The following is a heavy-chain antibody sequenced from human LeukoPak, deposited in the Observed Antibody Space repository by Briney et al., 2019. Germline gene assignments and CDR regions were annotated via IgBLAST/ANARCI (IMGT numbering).Heavy chain of an antibody. D-gene: IGHD2-21*01. V-gene: IGHV4-31*03. CDR3: ARGSILWWWQTRAYYYYGMDV. CDR2: IYYSGST. Sequence: PSETLSLTCTVSGGSISSGGYYWSWIRQHPGKGLEWIGYIYYSGSTYYNPSLKSRVTISVDTSKNQFSLKLSSVTAADTAVYYCARGSILWWWQTRAYYYYGMDVWGQGTTVTVSS. CDR1: GGSISSGGYY. J-gene: IGHJ6*02.